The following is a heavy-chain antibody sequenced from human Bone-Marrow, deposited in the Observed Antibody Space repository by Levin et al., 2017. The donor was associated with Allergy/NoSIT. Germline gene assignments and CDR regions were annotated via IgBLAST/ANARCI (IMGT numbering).Heavy chain of an antibody. CDR2: MNPRTGNT. D-gene: IGHD3-10*01. V-gene: IGHV1-8*01. CDR3: ARGLYGPNRRTNRFDP. J-gene: IGHJ5*02. Sequence: ASVKVSCKASGYTFTSSDINWVRQATGQGLEWMGWMNPRTGNTGYAQKFQGRVTMTRNTSITTAYMELSTLTSEDTAVYFCARGLYGPNRRTNRFDPWGQGTLVTVSS. CDR1: GYTFTSSD.